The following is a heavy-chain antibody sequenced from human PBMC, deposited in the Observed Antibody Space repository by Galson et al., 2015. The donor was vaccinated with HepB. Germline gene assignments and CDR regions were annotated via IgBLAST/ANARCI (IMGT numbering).Heavy chain of an antibody. V-gene: IGHV1-24*01. D-gene: IGHD5-18*01. CDR1: GYTLTELS. Sequence: SVKVSCKVSGYTLTELSMHWVRQAPGKGLEWMGGFDPEDGETIYAQKFQGRVTMTEDTSTDTAYMELSSLRSEDTAVYYCATFGYSYGRAFDYWGQGTLVTVSS. CDR2: FDPEDGET. J-gene: IGHJ4*02. CDR3: ATFGYSYGRAFDY.